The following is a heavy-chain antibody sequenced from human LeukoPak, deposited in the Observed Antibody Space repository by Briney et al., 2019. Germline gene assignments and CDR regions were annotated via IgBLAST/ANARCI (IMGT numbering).Heavy chain of an antibody. V-gene: IGHV3-48*03. CDR1: GLTFRTYA. CDR2: ISSSGSTI. D-gene: IGHD3-10*02. CDR3: AELGITMIGGV. Sequence: GGSLRLPCAASGLTFRTYAMSWVRQAPGKGLEWVSYISSSGSTIYYAASVKGRFTISRDNAKNSLYLQMNSLRAEDTAVYYCAELGITMIGGVWGKGTTVTISS. J-gene: IGHJ6*04.